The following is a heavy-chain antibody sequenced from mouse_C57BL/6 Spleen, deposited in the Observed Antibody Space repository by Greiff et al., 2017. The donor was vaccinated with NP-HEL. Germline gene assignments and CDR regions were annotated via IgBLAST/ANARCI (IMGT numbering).Heavy chain of an antibody. J-gene: IGHJ4*01. CDR3: TRNYYGSSYGAMDY. CDR2: ISSGGDYI. D-gene: IGHD1-1*01. Sequence: EVQLMESGEGLVKPGGSLKLSCAASGFTFSSYAMSWVRQTPEKRLEWVAYISSGGDYIYYADTVKGRFTISRDNARNTLYLQMSSLKSEDTAMYYCTRNYYGSSYGAMDYWGQGTSVTVSS. V-gene: IGHV5-9-1*02. CDR1: GFTFSSYA.